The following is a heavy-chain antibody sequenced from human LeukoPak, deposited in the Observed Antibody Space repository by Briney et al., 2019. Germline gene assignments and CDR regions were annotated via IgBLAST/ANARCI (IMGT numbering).Heavy chain of an antibody. V-gene: IGHV1-2*02. CDR2: IYPNTGGA. Sequence: ASVKVSCKASGFTFTGYYINWVRQAPGQGLEWMGWIYPNTGGANSAQKFQGRVTMTRDTSITTDYLELSTLRSNDTAAYDCARGHLYGGNSGDAFYIWGQGTMVTVSS. CDR3: ARGHLYGGNSGDAFYI. J-gene: IGHJ3*02. CDR1: GFTFTGYY. D-gene: IGHD4-23*01.